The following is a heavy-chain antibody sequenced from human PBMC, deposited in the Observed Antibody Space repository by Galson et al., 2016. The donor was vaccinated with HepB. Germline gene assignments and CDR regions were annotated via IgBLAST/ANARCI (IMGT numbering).Heavy chain of an antibody. J-gene: IGHJ2*01. V-gene: IGHV4-39*07. D-gene: IGHD2-8*01. CDR2: VYSGGTT. Sequence: SETLSLTCTVSCGSISNSLYYWGWIRQPPGKGLEWIGNVYSGGTTYYNPSLMSRVTISVDTSKNQFSLRLTSVTAADTAVYYCARDDCSHGPCAYFDLWGRGALVSVSS. CDR3: ARDDCSHGPCAYFDL. CDR1: CGSISNSLYY.